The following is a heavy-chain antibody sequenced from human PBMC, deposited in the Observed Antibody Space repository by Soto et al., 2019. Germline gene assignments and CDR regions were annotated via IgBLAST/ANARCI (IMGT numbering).Heavy chain of an antibody. D-gene: IGHD1-7*01. CDR2: ISGDGSST. Sequence: GGSLRLSCAASEFTFRSYWMHWVRQSPGKGLVWVSRISGDGSSTNYADSVKGRFTISRDNAKNTVYLQIGSLRAEDTAVYYCARSIPGTYGAFDFWGQGPMVTVSS. J-gene: IGHJ3*01. CDR1: EFTFRSYW. V-gene: IGHV3-74*01. CDR3: ARSIPGTYGAFDF.